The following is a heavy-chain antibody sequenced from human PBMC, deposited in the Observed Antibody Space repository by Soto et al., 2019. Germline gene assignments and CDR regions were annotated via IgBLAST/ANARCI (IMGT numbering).Heavy chain of an antibody. V-gene: IGHV3-23*01. CDR1: GFTFSSYA. J-gene: IGHJ3*02. CDR2: ISGSGGWT. D-gene: IGHD3-10*01. CDR3: AKDPYGFEDLHAFDI. Sequence: EVQLLESGGGLVQPGGSLRLSCAASGFTFSSYAMSWVRQAPGKGLEWVSAISGSGGWTYYAGSVKGRFTISRDSSKNMLYLKMNGLTADDTAVYYCAKDPYGFEDLHAFDIWVQGTMVTVSS.